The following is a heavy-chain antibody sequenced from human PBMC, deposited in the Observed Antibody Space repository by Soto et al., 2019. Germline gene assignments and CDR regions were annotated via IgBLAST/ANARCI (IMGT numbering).Heavy chain of an antibody. CDR2: IYYSGST. CDR3: ARTSYASSGTAADP. D-gene: IGHD3-22*01. Sequence: QVQLQESGPGLVKPSQTLSLTCTVSGGSISSGGYYWSWIRQHPGKGLEWIGYIYYSGSTYYNPSLTCRVTTSVDTSKNQFSLKLSSVTAADTAVYYCARTSYASSGTAADPWGQGTLVTVSS. J-gene: IGHJ5*02. CDR1: GGSISSGGYY. V-gene: IGHV4-31*03.